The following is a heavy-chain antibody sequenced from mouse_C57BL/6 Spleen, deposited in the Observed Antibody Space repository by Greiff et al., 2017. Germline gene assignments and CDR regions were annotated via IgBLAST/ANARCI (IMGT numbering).Heavy chain of an antibody. CDR3: AKDYYSSSHALYFDV. J-gene: IGHJ1*03. CDR2: IYPRSGNT. Sequence: QVQLQQSGAELARPGASVKLSCKASGYTFTSYGISWVKQRTGQGLEWIGEIYPRSGNTYYNEKFKGKATLTADKSSSTAYMELRSLTSADSAVYFCAKDYYSSSHALYFDVWGTGTTVTVSS. CDR1: GYTFTSYG. D-gene: IGHD1-1*01. V-gene: IGHV1-81*01.